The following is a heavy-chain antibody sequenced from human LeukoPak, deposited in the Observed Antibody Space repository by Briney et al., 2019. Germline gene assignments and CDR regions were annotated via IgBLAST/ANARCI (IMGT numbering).Heavy chain of an antibody. D-gene: IGHD6-19*01. Sequence: SETLSLTCAVYGGSFSGCYWSWIRQPPGKGLEWVGEINHSGSTNYDPSLKSRVTISVDTSKNQFSLKLSSVTAADTAVYYCASGYSSVSRPFDYWGQGTLVTVSS. CDR1: GGSFSGCY. V-gene: IGHV4-34*01. CDR3: ASGYSSVSRPFDY. J-gene: IGHJ4*02. CDR2: INHSGST.